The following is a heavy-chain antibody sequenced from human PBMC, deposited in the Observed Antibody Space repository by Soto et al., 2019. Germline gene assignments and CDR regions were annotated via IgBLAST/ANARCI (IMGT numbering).Heavy chain of an antibody. D-gene: IGHD3-10*01. CDR1: GGSVNGYY. J-gene: IGHJ4*02. CDR3: VVISKVRCQGYYFDY. V-gene: IGHV4-59*02. CDR2: IYYTGST. Sequence: PSETLSLTCAVYGGSVNGYYWTWMRQPPGKGLEWIAYIYYTGSTDDNPSLKSRVTISLDTSKNQFSLKLSAVNAADTAGYYCVVISKVRCQGYYFDYWGQGVLVTVSS.